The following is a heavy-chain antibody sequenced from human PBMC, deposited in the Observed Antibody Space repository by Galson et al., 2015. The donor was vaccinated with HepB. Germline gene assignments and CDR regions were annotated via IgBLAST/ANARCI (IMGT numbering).Heavy chain of an antibody. V-gene: IGHV4-34*01. CDR3: ARGTYIEGPYYDS. CDR1: SGPLSDFY. Sequence: ETLSLTCGVFSGPLSDFYWSWIRQPPGQALEWIGEIGHRGNTNYNASLKSRVSMSIDTSKKQLSLTLTSVTAADTAVYYCARGTYIEGPYYDSWGKGTLVTVSS. CDR2: IGHRGNT. D-gene: IGHD4-11*01. J-gene: IGHJ4*02.